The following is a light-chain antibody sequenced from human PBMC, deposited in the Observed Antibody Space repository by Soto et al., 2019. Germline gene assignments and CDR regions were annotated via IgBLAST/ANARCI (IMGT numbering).Light chain of an antibody. Sequence: QAVVTQPPSVSGAPGQRVTISCTGSTSNIGAGYDVHWYQQLPGTAPKLLIYVNINRPSGVPDRFSGSKSGTSASLAITGLQAEDEADYYCQSYDSSLSGWVFGGGTQLTVL. CDR3: QSYDSSLSGWV. J-gene: IGLJ3*02. CDR2: VNI. CDR1: TSNIGAGYD. V-gene: IGLV1-40*01.